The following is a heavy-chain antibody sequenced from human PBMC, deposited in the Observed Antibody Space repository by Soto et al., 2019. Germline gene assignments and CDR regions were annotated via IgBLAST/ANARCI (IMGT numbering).Heavy chain of an antibody. V-gene: IGHV3-11*06. CDR3: ARDLRFSSTNYFDF. CDR2: IDGSSDYT. J-gene: IGHJ4*02. D-gene: IGHD2-8*01. Sequence: PGGSLRLSCTASGFLFTYYYMIWIRQPPGKGLEWLAYIDGSSDYTNSADSVKGRFTISRDNAKNSVFLQMNNLRADDTAVYYCARDLRFSSTNYFDFWGRGTLVTVS. CDR1: GFLFTYYY.